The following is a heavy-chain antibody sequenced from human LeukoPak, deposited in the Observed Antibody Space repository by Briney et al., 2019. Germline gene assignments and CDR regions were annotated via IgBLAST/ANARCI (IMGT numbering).Heavy chain of an antibody. J-gene: IGHJ3*02. CDR1: GGSISNYY. Sequence: SETLSLTCTVSGGSISNYYWSWIRQPPGKGLEWNGYMHYSGSTNYNPSLKSRVTISVDTSKNQFSLKLSSVTAADTAVYYCASPIIAAGTYAFDIWGQGTMVTVSS. D-gene: IGHD6-13*01. CDR2: MHYSGST. V-gene: IGHV4-59*01. CDR3: ASPIIAAGTYAFDI.